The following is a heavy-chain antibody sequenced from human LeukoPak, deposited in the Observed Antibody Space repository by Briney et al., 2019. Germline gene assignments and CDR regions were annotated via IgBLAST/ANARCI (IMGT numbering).Heavy chain of an antibody. Sequence: GGSLRLSCAASGFTFSSYAMSWVRQAPGKGLEWVSAISGSGGSTYYADSVKGRFTISRDNSKNTLYLQMNSLRAGDTAVYNCAKDLVRGWSITIFGVAPDYWGQGTLVTVSS. V-gene: IGHV3-23*01. CDR1: GFTFSSYA. CDR3: AKDLVRGWSITIFGVAPDY. J-gene: IGHJ4*02. D-gene: IGHD3-3*01. CDR2: ISGSGGST.